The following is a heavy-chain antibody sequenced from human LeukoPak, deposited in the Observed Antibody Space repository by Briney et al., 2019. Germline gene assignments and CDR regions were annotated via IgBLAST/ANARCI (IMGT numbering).Heavy chain of an antibody. CDR1: GFTFSSYC. Sequence: GGSLRLSCAASGFTFSSYCMHWVRQAPGKGLGWVSVISYEGSNKYYADSVKGRFIISRDNSKNTLYLQMTSPRGEDSAVYYCAKDGIRYYYDSSGYYGDYWGQGTLVTVST. J-gene: IGHJ4*02. D-gene: IGHD3-22*01. CDR2: ISYEGSNK. V-gene: IGHV3-30*18. CDR3: AKDGIRYYYDSSGYYGDY.